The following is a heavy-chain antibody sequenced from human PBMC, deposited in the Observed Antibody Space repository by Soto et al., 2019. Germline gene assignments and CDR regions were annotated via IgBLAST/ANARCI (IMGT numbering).Heavy chain of an antibody. D-gene: IGHD2-15*01. CDR3: TTSSRCSGLNCKQTMDY. CDR2: IKSDTDGGTT. CDR1: GFTFNNAW. V-gene: IGHV3-15*01. Sequence: EVQLVESGGGLVKPGGSLRLSCAASGFTFNNAWMYWVRQAPGKGLEWVGRIKSDTDGGTTYYTASVKGRFTISRDDSKNTLYVQMNSLKTEDTAVYYCTTSSRCSGLNCKQTMDYWGQGTLVTVSA. J-gene: IGHJ4*02.